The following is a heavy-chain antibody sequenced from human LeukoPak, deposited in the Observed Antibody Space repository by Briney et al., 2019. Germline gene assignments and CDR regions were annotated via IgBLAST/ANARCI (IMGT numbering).Heavy chain of an antibody. V-gene: IGHV3-7*01. CDR1: GFTFSTYW. CDR2: INQFGSEK. CDR3: VRRSAFDI. Sequence: PGGSLRLSCAASGFTFSTYWMSWVRQAPGKGLEWVANINQFGSEKYYVDSVKGRFTLSRDNVKNSLYLQMSSLRAEDTAVYYCVRRSAFDIWGQGTMVTVSS. J-gene: IGHJ3*02.